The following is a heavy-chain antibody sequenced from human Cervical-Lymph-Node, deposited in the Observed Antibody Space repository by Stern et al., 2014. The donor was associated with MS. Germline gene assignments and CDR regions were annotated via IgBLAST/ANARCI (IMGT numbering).Heavy chain of an antibody. D-gene: IGHD6-19*01. J-gene: IGHJ6*02. V-gene: IGHV1-69*01. CDR2: IIPILGTA. CDR3: ARGKRGSSGWYYYYYGMDV. Sequence: VQLVQSGAEVKKPGSSVKVSCKASGGTFSSYAISWVRQAPGQGLEWMGGIIPILGTANYAQKFQGRVTITADESTSTAYMELSSLRSEDTAVYYCARGKRGSSGWYYYYYGMDVWGQGTTVTVSS. CDR1: GGTFSSYA.